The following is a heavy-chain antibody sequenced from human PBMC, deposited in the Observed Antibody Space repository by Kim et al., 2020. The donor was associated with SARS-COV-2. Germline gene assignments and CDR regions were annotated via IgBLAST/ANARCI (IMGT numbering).Heavy chain of an antibody. J-gene: IGHJ2*01. CDR3: ASSRRYCSGGSCYLNWYFDL. CDR2: IIPIFGTA. V-gene: IGHV1-69*13. CDR1: GGTFSSYA. Sequence: SVKVSCKASGGTFSSYAISWVRQAPGQGLEWMGGIIPIFGTANYAQKFQGRVTITADESTSTAYMELSSLRSEDTAVYYCASSRRYCSGGSCYLNWYFDLWGRGTLVTVSS. D-gene: IGHD2-15*01.